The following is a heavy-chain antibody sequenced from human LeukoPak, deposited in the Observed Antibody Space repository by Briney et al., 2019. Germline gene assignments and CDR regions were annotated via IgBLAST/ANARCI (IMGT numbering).Heavy chain of an antibody. Sequence: GGSLRLSCTTSGFNFRAYWMGWVRQAPGKGLEWVGCIKSKTDGGTTDYAAPVKGRFTISRDDSKNTLYLQMNSLKTEDTAVYYCTTACVECDYWGQGTLVTVSS. CDR3: TTACVECDY. D-gene: IGHD2-21*01. V-gene: IGHV3-15*01. CDR1: GFNFRAYW. J-gene: IGHJ4*02. CDR2: IKSKTDGGTT.